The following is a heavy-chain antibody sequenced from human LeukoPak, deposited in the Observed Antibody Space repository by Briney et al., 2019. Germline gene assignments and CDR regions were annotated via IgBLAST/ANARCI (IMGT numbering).Heavy chain of an antibody. CDR1: GFTFSSYA. V-gene: IGHV3-30*04. CDR3: ARDSRTANPIITMVRGTGWVG. J-gene: IGHJ3*01. Sequence: GGSLRLSCAASGFTFSSYAMHWVRQAPGKGLEWVAVISYDGSNKYYADSVKGRFTISRDNSKNTLYLQMNSLRAEDTAVYYCARDSRTANPIITMVRGTGWVGWGQGTMVTVSS. D-gene: IGHD3-10*01. CDR2: ISYDGSNK.